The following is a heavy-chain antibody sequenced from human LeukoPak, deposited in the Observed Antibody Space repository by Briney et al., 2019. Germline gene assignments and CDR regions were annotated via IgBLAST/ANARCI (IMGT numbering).Heavy chain of an antibody. Sequence: PSQTLSLTCGVSGRSISGTNCWSCVRQPPGQGLEWIGEISLAGQTNYNPSLNGRVTMSLDKSSNQLSLHLTSVTAADTATYFCSRESGPFCPFGYWGQGTLVIVSS. CDR1: GRSISGTNC. V-gene: IGHV4/OR15-8*02. J-gene: IGHJ4*02. CDR3: SRESGPFCPFGY. D-gene: IGHD1-26*01. CDR2: ISLAGQT.